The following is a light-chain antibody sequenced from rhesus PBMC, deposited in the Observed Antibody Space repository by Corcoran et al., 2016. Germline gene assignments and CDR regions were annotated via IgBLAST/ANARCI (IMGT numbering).Light chain of an antibody. Sequence: DIQMTQSPSSLSASVGDTVTITCRASQSISSWLDWYQQKPGNAPKLLTYKATSLQSGVPSRFSGRGSGTDFTLTISSLQPEDFATYYCLQYSSSPYSFGQGTKVEIK. J-gene: IGKJ2*01. V-gene: IGKV1-22*01. CDR2: KAT. CDR3: LQYSSSPYS. CDR1: QSISSW.